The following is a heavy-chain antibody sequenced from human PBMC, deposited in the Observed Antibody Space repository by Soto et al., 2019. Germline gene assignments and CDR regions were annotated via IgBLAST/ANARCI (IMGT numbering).Heavy chain of an antibody. J-gene: IGHJ6*02. CDR3: ARGYYYGSGRPTPGGMDG. D-gene: IGHD3-10*01. CDR1: GYTFTNYD. CDR2: ISTYTGNT. V-gene: IGHV1-18*01. Sequence: QVHLVQSGAEVKKPGASVKVSCKASGYTFTNYDINWVRQAPGQGLEWMGWISTYTGNTHYAQKLQGRVTMTTDTSPSTAYMELRSLRSDDTAVYYCARGYYYGSGRPTPGGMDGWGQGTTVTVSS.